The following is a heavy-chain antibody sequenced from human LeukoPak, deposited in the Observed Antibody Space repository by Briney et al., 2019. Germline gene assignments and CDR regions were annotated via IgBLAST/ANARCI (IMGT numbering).Heavy chain of an antibody. J-gene: IGHJ6*02. Sequence: TTSETLSLTCTVSGGSISSGTYYWGWIRQPPGKGLEWIGSIYYSGGTYYNPSLKSRVTISVDTSENQFSLKLSSVTAADTAVYYCARLDTSVGGMDVWGQGATVTVSS. CDR3: ARLDTSVGGMDV. CDR1: GGSISSGTYY. D-gene: IGHD3-22*01. CDR2: IYYSGGT. V-gene: IGHV4-39*01.